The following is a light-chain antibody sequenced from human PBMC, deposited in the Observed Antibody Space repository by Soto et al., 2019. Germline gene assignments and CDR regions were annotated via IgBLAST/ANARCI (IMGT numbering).Light chain of an antibody. CDR2: DAS. CDR1: QSVSSY. V-gene: IGKV3-11*01. CDR3: QQRSNWPAVT. Sequence: EIVLTQSPATLSLSPGERATLSCRASQSVSSYLAWYQRKPGQAPRLLIYDASNRATGIPARFSGSGSGTDFTLPISSLEPEDFAVYYGQQRSNWPAVTFGGGTKVEIK. J-gene: IGKJ4*01.